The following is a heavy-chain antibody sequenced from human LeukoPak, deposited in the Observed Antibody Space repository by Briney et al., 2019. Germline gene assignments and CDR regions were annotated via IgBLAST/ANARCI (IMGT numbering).Heavy chain of an antibody. CDR1: GFTISSYA. CDR2: ISGSGGST. J-gene: IGHJ4*02. D-gene: IGHD3-10*01. V-gene: IGHV3-23*01. Sequence: GGSLRLSCAASGFTISSYAMSWVRQAPGKGLEWVSAISGSGGSTYYADSVKGRFTISRDNSKNTLYLQMNSLRAEDTAVYYCATRNYYGSGSVPDWGQGTLVTVSS. CDR3: ATRNYYGSGSVPD.